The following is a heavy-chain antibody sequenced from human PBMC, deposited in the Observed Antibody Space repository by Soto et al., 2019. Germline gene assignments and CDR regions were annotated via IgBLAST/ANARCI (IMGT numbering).Heavy chain of an antibody. Sequence: GGSLRLSCAASGFTLSDYYMSWIRQAPGKGLEWVSYISSSSSYTNYADSVKGRFTISRDNAKNSLYLQMNSLRAEDTAVYYCASTLVAPGYWGQGTLVTVSS. D-gene: IGHD5-12*01. J-gene: IGHJ4*02. CDR3: ASTLVAPGY. CDR1: GFTLSDYY. CDR2: ISSSSSYT. V-gene: IGHV3-11*06.